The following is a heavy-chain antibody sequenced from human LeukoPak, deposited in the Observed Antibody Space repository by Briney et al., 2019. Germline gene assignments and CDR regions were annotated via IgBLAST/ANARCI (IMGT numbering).Heavy chain of an antibody. V-gene: IGHV1-2*02. Sequence: ASVKVSCKASGYTFTGYYMHWVRQAPGQGLEWMGWINPSSGGTNYAQKFQGRVTMTRDTSISTAYMELSRLRSDDTAVYYCARETSGYCSSTSCYLYYGMDVWGQGTTVTVSS. D-gene: IGHD2-2*01. CDR2: INPSSGGT. CDR3: ARETSGYCSSTSCYLYYGMDV. J-gene: IGHJ6*02. CDR1: GYTFTGYY.